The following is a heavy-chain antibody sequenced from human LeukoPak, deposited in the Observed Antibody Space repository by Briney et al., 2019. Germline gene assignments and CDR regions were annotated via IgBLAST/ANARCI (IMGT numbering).Heavy chain of an antibody. CDR1: GGSISSYY. CDR2: IYYSGST. Sequence: SETLSLTCTVSGGSISSYYWSWIRQPAGKGLEWIGNIYYSGSTYYKSSLKSRVTISVDTSKNQFSLKLSSVTAADTAVYYCVREGWQWLVHAFDIWGQGTMVTGSS. D-gene: IGHD6-19*01. V-gene: IGHV4-59*12. CDR3: VREGWQWLVHAFDI. J-gene: IGHJ3*02.